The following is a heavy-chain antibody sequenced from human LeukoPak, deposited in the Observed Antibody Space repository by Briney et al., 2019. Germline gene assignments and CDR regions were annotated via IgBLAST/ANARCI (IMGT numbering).Heavy chain of an antibody. CDR1: GYTFTDYY. D-gene: IGHD1-26*01. CDR2: INAKNGGT. Sequence: GASVTVSCKASGYTFTDYYLHWVRQAPGLGLEWMGWINAKNGGTEYAQKFQGRVTLTRDTSISTAYMVLTSLRYDDTAVYYCARVTSGTYHYWGQGTLVTISS. J-gene: IGHJ4*02. CDR3: ARVTSGTYHY. V-gene: IGHV1-2*02.